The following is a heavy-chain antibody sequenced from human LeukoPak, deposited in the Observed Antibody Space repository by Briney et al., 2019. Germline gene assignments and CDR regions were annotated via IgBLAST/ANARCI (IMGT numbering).Heavy chain of an antibody. Sequence: GGSLRLSCAASGFTFSSYEMNWVRQAPGKGLEWVSYISSSTSTIYYADSVKGRFTISRDNAKNSLYLQMNSLRAEDTAVYYCARSSLLWFGELLGAFDYWGQGTLVTVSS. J-gene: IGHJ4*02. CDR2: ISSSTSTI. D-gene: IGHD3-10*01. CDR1: GFTFSSYE. CDR3: ARSSLLWFGELLGAFDY. V-gene: IGHV3-48*03.